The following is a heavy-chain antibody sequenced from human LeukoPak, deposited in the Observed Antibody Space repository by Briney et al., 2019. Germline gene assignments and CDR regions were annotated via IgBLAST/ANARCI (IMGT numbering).Heavy chain of an antibody. V-gene: IGHV3-53*01. CDR1: GFTVSSNY. J-gene: IGHJ4*02. D-gene: IGHD2-15*01. CDR3: AKGQIGYCSGGSCYHDY. CDR2: IYSGGST. Sequence: GGSLRLSCAASGFTVSSNYMSWVRQAPGKGLEWVSVIYSGGSTYYADSVKGRFTISRDNSKNTLYLQMNSLRAEDTAVYYCAKGQIGYCSGGSCYHDYWGQGTLVTVSS.